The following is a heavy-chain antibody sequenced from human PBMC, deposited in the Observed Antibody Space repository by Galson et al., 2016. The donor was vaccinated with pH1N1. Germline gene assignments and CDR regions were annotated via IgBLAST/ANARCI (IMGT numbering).Heavy chain of an antibody. CDR1: GDSVSTNSAA. CDR3: ARSPRAWSSSHLLTYPNTFEI. D-gene: IGHD2-2*01. CDR2: TYYRSKWYD. J-gene: IGHJ3*02. Sequence: CAISGDSVSTNSAAWNWIRQSPSRGLEWLGRTYYRSKWYDDYALSVKSRITITPDTSKNQFSLQLKSVTPEATAVYYCARSPRAWSSSHLLTYPNTFEIWGQGTIVTVSS. V-gene: IGHV6-1*01.